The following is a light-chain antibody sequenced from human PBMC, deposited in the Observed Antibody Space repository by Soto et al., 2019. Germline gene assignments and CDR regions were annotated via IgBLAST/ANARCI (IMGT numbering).Light chain of an antibody. V-gene: IGKV1D-12*01. CDR1: QAIASW. CDR2: GAS. CDR3: QQGDNFPRT. Sequence: DIQMTQSPSSVSASVGDRVTITCRASQAIASWLAWYQHKPGKAPKLLIYGASTLQRGVPSRFSGSGFGTDFTLTINSLQPEDFATYYCQQGDNFPRTFGQGTKVEIK. J-gene: IGKJ4*01.